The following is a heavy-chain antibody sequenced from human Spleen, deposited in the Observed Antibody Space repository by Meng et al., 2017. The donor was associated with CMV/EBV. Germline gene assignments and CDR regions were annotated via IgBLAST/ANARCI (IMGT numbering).Heavy chain of an antibody. CDR1: GGSISSSSYY. CDR3: ARTYYYDSSGWA. Sequence: HLQLQYAGPGLVTPSETLSLTCTVSGGSISSSSYYWGWIRQPPGKGLEWIGSIYYSGSTYYNPSLKSRVTISVDTSKNQFSLKLSSVTAADTAVYYCARTYYYDSSGWAWGQGTLVTVSS. V-gene: IGHV4-39*07. CDR2: IYYSGST. J-gene: IGHJ5*02. D-gene: IGHD3-22*01.